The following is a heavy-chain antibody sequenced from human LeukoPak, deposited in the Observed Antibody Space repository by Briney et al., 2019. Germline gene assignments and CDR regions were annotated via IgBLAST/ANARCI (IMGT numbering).Heavy chain of an antibody. CDR2: IYYSGST. V-gene: IGHV4-59*01. Sequence: PSETLSLTCTVSGGSISSYYWSRIRQPPGKGLEWIGYIYYSGSTNYNPSLKSRVTISVDTSKNQFSLKLSSVTAADTAVYYCASLAVAAYTGADYWGQGTLVTVSS. J-gene: IGHJ4*02. CDR3: ASLAVAAYTGADY. CDR1: GGSISSYY. D-gene: IGHD6-19*01.